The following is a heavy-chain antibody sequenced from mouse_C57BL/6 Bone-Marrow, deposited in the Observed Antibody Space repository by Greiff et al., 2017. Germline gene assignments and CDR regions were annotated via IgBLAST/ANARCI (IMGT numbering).Heavy chain of an antibody. D-gene: IGHD4-1*01. J-gene: IGHJ3*01. CDR1: GYTFTSYT. V-gene: IGHV1-4*01. Sequence: VQLQQSGAELASPGASVKMSCKASGYTFTSYTMHWVKQRPGQGLEWIGYINPSSGYTKYNQKFKDKATLTADKSSSTAYMQLRSLTSEDSAVYDGERGRLGRGWFAYWGQGTLVTVSA. CDR3: ERGRLGRGWFAY. CDR2: INPSSGYT.